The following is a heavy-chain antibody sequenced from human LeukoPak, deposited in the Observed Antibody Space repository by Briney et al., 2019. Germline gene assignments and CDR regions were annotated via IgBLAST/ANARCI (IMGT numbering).Heavy chain of an antibody. D-gene: IGHD6-13*01. CDR2: IIPIFGTA. V-gene: IGHV1-69*05. J-gene: IGHJ6*03. CDR1: GGTFSSYA. CDR3: ASLTQEYSSSAYYYMDV. Sequence: SVKVSFKASGGTFSSYAISWVRQAPGQGLEWMGGIIPIFGTANYAQKFQGRVTITTDESTSTAYMELSSLRSEDTAVYYCASLTQEYSSSAYYYMDVWGKGTTVTVSS.